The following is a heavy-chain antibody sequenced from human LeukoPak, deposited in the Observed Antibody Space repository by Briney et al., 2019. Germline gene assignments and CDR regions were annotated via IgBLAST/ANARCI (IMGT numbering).Heavy chain of an antibody. V-gene: IGHV4-59*01. D-gene: IGHD2-2*01. CDR3: ARLYCSSTSCYPDP. CDR2: IYYSGST. J-gene: IGHJ5*02. Sequence: SETLSLTCTVSGGSISSYYWSWIRQPPGKGLEWIGYIYYSGSTNYNPSLKSRVTISVDTSKNQFSLKLSSVTAADTAVYYCARLYCSSTSCYPDPWGQGTLVTVSS. CDR1: GGSISSYY.